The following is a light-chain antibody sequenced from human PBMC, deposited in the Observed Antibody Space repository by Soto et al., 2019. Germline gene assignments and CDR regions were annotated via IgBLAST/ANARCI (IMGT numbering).Light chain of an antibody. CDR2: GAS. CDR1: QSVTSSS. J-gene: IGKJ2*01. CDR3: QQHSSSPPAYT. Sequence: EIVLTHSQGTLSLSPGERATLSCRASQSVTSSSLPWYQQKPGQAPRLLIYGASSRASGIPDRFSGSGSGTDFTLTISRLEPEDFAVYYCQQHSSSPPAYTFGQGTKLEIQ. V-gene: IGKV3-20*01.